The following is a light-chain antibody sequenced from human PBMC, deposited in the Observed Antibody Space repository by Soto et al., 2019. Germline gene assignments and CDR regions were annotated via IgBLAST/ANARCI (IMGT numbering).Light chain of an antibody. Sequence: IQMTQSPSTLSASLGDSVTITCRASQTISSWLAWYQQKPGKAPDLLIFDASSLERGVPSRFSGSGSGTEFTLTISSLQPDDFATYYCQQYNTYPWTFGQGTKVDIK. V-gene: IGKV1-5*01. CDR3: QQYNTYPWT. CDR1: QTISSW. CDR2: DAS. J-gene: IGKJ1*01.